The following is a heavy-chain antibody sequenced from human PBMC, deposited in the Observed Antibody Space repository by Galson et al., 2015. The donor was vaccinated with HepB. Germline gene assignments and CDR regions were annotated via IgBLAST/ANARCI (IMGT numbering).Heavy chain of an antibody. CDR3: AKVFPEKTDGWYRQALYYFDS. D-gene: IGHD6-19*01. Sequence: SLRLSCAASGFTFSYYAMSWVRQAPGKGLEWVSAITPSGDNTFSADSMKGRFIISRDNSQNTRFLQLNSLRPDDTAIYFCAKVFPEKTDGWYRQALYYFDSWGQGTRVTVSS. V-gene: IGHV3-23*01. CDR2: ITPSGDNT. CDR1: GFTFSYYA. J-gene: IGHJ4*02.